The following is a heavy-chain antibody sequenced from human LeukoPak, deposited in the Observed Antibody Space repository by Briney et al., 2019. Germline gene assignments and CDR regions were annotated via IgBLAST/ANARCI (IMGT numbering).Heavy chain of an antibody. CDR2: ISGSGGST. CDR3: AKDPYYDFWSVCDY. D-gene: IGHD3-3*01. J-gene: IGHJ4*02. CDR1: GFTFSSYA. V-gene: IGHV3-23*01. Sequence: GGSLRLSCAASGFTFSSYAMSWVRQAPGKGLEWVSTISGSGGSTYYADSVKGRFTISRDNSKNTLYLQMSSLRAEDTAVNYCAKDPYYDFWSVCDYWGQGTLVTVSS.